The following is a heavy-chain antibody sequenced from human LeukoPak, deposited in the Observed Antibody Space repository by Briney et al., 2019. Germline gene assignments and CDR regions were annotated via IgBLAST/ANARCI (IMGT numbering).Heavy chain of an antibody. D-gene: IGHD4-17*01. CDR3: ATQVTTGYYYYGMDV. V-gene: IGHV5-51*01. Sequence: GESLKISCEGSGYSFTSYWIGWVRQMPGKGLEWMGIIYPGDSDTRYSPSFQGQVTISADKSTSTAYLQWSSLKASDTAMYYCATQVTTGYYYYGMDVWGQGTTVTVSS. CDR1: GYSFTSYW. J-gene: IGHJ6*02. CDR2: IYPGDSDT.